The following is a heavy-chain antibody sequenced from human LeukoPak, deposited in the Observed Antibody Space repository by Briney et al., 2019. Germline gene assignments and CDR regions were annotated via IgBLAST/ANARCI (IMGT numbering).Heavy chain of an antibody. V-gene: IGHV3-48*03. Sequence: PGGSLRLSCAASGFTFSSYEMNWVRPAPGKGLEWVSYISSSGSTIYYADSVKGRFTISRDNAKNSLYLQMNSLRAEDTAVYYCVTGVDTAMVSGGYYYYMDVWGKGTTVTVSS. CDR3: VTGVDTAMVSGGYYYYMDV. D-gene: IGHD5-18*01. CDR2: ISSSGSTI. J-gene: IGHJ6*03. CDR1: GFTFSSYE.